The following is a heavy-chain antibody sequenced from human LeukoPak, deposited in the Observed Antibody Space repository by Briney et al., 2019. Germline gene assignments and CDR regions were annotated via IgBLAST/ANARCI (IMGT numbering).Heavy chain of an antibody. CDR3: ARVGYYYDSSGYKWDYYYGMDV. J-gene: IGHJ6*02. CDR1: GYTFTSYY. Sequence: GASVKVSCKASGYTFTSYYMHWVRQAPGQGLEWMGIINPSGGSTSYAQKFQGRVTMTRDTSTSTVYMELSSLRSEDTAVYYCARVGYYYDSSGYKWDYYYGMDVWGQGTTVTVSS. D-gene: IGHD3-22*01. V-gene: IGHV1-46*01. CDR2: INPSGGST.